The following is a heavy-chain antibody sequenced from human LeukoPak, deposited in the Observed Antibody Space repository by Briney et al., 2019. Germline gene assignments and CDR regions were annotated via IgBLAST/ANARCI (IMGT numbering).Heavy chain of an antibody. CDR2: IYHSGST. CDR1: GGSISSGGYS. CDR3: ARAWKIAAAGTDHYVDY. J-gene: IGHJ4*02. D-gene: IGHD6-13*01. Sequence: PSQTLSLTCAVSGGSISSGGYSWSWIRQPPGKGLGWIGYIYHSGSTYYNPSLKSRVTISVDTSKNQFSLKLSSVTAADTAVYYCARAWKIAAAGTDHYVDYWGQGTLVTVSS. V-gene: IGHV4-30-2*01.